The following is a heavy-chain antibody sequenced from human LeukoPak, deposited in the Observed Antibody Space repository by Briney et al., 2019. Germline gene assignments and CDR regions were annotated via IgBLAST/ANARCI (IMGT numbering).Heavy chain of an antibody. CDR1: GYSFTSYW. J-gene: IGHJ4*02. CDR2: IYPGDSDT. D-gene: IGHD2-2*02. CDR3: ARQGCSSTSCYTNYFDY. V-gene: IGHV5-51*01. Sequence: GESLKISCQGSGYSFTSYWIGWVRQMPGKGLEWMGIIYPGDSDTRYSPSFQGQVTISADKSISTAYLQWSSLKASDTAMYYCARQGCSSTSCYTNYFDYWGQGTLVTVSS.